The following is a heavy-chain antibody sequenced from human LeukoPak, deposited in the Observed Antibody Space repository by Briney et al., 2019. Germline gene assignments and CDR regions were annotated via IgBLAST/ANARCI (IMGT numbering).Heavy chain of an antibody. D-gene: IGHD3-10*01. CDR2: IYYSGST. CDR1: GGSISSSSYY. CDR3: ARLGITVVRGVLAFDL. V-gene: IGHV4-39*01. J-gene: IGHJ2*01. Sequence: SETLSLTCTVSGGSISSSSYYWGWIRQPPGKGLEWIGSIYYSGSTYYNPSLKSRVTISVDTSKNQFSLKLSSVTAADTAVYYCARLGITVVRGVLAFDLWGRGTLVTVSS.